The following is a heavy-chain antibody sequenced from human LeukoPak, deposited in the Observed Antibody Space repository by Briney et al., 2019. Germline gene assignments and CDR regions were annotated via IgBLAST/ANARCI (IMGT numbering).Heavy chain of an antibody. J-gene: IGHJ4*02. CDR1: GYTFTSYY. Sequence: ASVKVSCKASGYTFTSYYMHWVRQAPGQGLEWMGIINPSGGSTSYAQKFQGRVTMTRDTSSSTVYMELSSLRSEDTAVYYCARVPTLTSDYGVYVLDYWGQGTLVTVSS. D-gene: IGHD4-17*01. CDR2: INPSGGST. CDR3: ARVPTLTSDYGVYVLDY. V-gene: IGHV1-46*01.